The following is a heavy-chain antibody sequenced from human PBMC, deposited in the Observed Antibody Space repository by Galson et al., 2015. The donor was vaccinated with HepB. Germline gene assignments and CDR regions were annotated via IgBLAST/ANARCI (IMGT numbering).Heavy chain of an antibody. V-gene: IGHV3-11*06. CDR2: ISSSSSYT. J-gene: IGHJ5*02. Sequence: SLRLSCAASGFTFSDYYMSWLRQAPGKGLEWVSYISSSSSYTNYADSVKGRFTISRDNAKNSLYLQMNSLRAEDTAVYYCARVWDYSSILVGVSRFDPWGQGTLVTVSS. CDR1: GFTFSDYY. CDR3: ARVWDYSSILVGVSRFDP. D-gene: IGHD6-13*01.